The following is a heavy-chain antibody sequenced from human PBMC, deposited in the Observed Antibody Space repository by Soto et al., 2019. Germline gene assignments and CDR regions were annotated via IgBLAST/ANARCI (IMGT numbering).Heavy chain of an antibody. CDR3: ARIAATGRGWDV. D-gene: IGHD6-13*01. CDR2: IKQDGSEE. J-gene: IGHJ6*02. CDR1: GFTFSSYW. V-gene: IGHV3-7*01. Sequence: EVQLVESGGGLVQPGGSLRLSCVDSGFTFSSYWMSWVRQAPVKGLEWVGNIKQDGSEENYVDYLKGRFTTSRDNAKNSMYLQMNSLRAEDTAVYYCARIAATGRGWDVWGQGTTVVVSS.